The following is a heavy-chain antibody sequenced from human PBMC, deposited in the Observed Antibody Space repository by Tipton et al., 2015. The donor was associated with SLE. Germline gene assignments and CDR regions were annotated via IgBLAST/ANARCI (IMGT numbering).Heavy chain of an antibody. V-gene: IGHV4-31*03. CDR1: GDSISSGAYY. CDR3: ARKVNGQRWLQWGAFDI. Sequence: TLSLTCTVSGDSISSGAYYWNWIRQHPGKGLEWIGHIYYSGSTYYNPSLKSRVTVSLDTSKNQFSLKLSSVTAADTAVYYCARKVNGQRWLQWGAFDIWGQGTMVTVSS. CDR2: IYYSGST. D-gene: IGHD5-24*01. J-gene: IGHJ3*02.